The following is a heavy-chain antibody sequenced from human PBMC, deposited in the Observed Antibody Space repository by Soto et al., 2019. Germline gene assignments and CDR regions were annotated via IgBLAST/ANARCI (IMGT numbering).Heavy chain of an antibody. CDR3: RGPAATWGDYYYYMDV. CDR2: TRNKANSYTT. Sequence: GGSLRLSCAASGFTFSDHYMDWVRQAPGKGLEWVGRTRNKANSYTTEYAASVKGRFTISRDDSKNSLYLQMNSLKTEDTAVYYCRGPAATWGDYYYYMDVWGKGTTVTVSS. J-gene: IGHJ6*03. V-gene: IGHV3-72*01. CDR1: GFTFSDHY. D-gene: IGHD2-2*01.